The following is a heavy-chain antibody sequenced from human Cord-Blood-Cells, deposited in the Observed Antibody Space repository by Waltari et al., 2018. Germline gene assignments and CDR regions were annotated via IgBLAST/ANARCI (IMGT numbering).Heavy chain of an antibody. D-gene: IGHD7-27*01. V-gene: IGHV1-8*01. CDR3: AHITGDPIWGDAFDI. CDR1: GYTFTSYD. J-gene: IGHJ3*02. Sequence: QVQPVQSGAEVKKPGASVKVSCKASGYTFTSYDINWVRQATGQGREWMGWMNPNSGNTGYAQKFQGRVTMTRNTSISTAYMELSSLRSEDTAVYYCAHITGDPIWGDAFDIWGQGTMVTVSS. CDR2: MNPNSGNT.